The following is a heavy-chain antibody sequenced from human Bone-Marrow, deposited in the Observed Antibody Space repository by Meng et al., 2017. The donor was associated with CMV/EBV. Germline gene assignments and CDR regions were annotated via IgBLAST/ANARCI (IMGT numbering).Heavy chain of an antibody. V-gene: IGHV1-2*02. J-gene: IGHJ6*02. D-gene: IGHD3-3*01. CDR3: ARGAYYDFWSGYYNYYYGMDV. CDR2: INPNSGGT. Sequence: ASVKVSCKASRYTFTGYYMHWVRQAPGQGLEWMGWINPNSGGTNYAQKFQGRVTMTRDTSISTAYMELSSLRSEDTAVYYCARGAYYDFWSGYYNYYYGMDVWGQGTTVTVSS. CDR1: RYTFTGYY.